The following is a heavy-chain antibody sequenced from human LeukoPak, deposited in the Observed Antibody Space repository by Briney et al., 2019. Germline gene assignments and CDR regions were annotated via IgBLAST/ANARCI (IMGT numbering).Heavy chain of an antibody. V-gene: IGHV4-4*07. CDR1: GGYIGSYY. Sequence: PSETLSLTCTVSGGYIGSYYWSWIRQAAGKGLEWIGRIHTSENTGYNPSLKSRVTMSVDMSTSQFSLRLTSVTAADTAVYYCAREGDYGDYSKSFYYMDVWGKGTTVTVSS. J-gene: IGHJ6*03. D-gene: IGHD4-17*01. CDR2: IHTSENT. CDR3: AREGDYGDYSKSFYYMDV.